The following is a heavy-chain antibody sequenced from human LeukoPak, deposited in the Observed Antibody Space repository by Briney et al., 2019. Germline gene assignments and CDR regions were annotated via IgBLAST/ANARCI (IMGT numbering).Heavy chain of an antibody. CDR1: GGSISSYY. J-gene: IGHJ4*02. V-gene: IGHV4-59*08. D-gene: IGHD4-17*01. CDR3: ASTRFTYGDSNDY. CDR2: IYYSGST. Sequence: SETLSLTCTVSGGSISSYYWSWIRQPPGKGLEWIGYIYYSGSTNYNPSLKSRVTISVDTSKNQFSLKLSSVTAADTAVYYCASTRFTYGDSNDYWGQGTLVTVSS.